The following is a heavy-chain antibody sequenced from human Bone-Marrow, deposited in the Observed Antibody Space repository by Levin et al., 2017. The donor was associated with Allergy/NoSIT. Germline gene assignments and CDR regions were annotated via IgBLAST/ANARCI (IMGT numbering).Heavy chain of an antibody. V-gene: IGHV1-24*01. CDR1: GYTLTELS. Sequence: ASVKVSCKVSGYTLTELSMHWVRQAPGKGLEWMGGFDPEDGETIYAQKFQGRVTMTEDTSTDTAYMELSSLRSEDTAVYYCATANGRAARPDYDYGMDVWGQGTTVTVSS. CDR2: FDPEDGET. J-gene: IGHJ6*02. CDR3: ATANGRAARPDYDYGMDV. D-gene: IGHD6-6*01.